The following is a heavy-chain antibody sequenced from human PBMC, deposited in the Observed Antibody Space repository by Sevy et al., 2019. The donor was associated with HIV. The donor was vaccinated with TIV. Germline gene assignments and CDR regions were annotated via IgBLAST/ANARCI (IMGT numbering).Heavy chain of an antibody. CDR1: GFTFSSYS. J-gene: IGHJ4*02. V-gene: IGHV3-48*01. D-gene: IGHD6-19*01. Sequence: GGSLRLSCAASGFTFSSYSMNWVRQAPGKGLEWVSYISSSSTLYYADSVKGRFTISRDNAKNSLYLQMNSLRAEDTAVYYCARGRIAVAVLGGQGTLVTVSS. CDR3: ARGRIAVAVL. CDR2: ISSSSTL.